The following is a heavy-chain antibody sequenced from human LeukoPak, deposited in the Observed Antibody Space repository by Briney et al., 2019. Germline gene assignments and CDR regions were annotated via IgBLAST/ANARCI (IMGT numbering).Heavy chain of an antibody. J-gene: IGHJ4*02. CDR1: GGTFSSYA. D-gene: IGHD2-2*02. CDR3: ARDQDCSSTSCYRSFDY. Sequence: GASVKVSCKASGGTFSSYAISWARQAPGQGLEWMGGIIPIFGTANYAQKFQGRVTITADESTSTAYMELSSLRSEDTAVYYCARDQDCSSTSCYRSFDYWGQGTLVTVSS. CDR2: IIPIFGTA. V-gene: IGHV1-69*01.